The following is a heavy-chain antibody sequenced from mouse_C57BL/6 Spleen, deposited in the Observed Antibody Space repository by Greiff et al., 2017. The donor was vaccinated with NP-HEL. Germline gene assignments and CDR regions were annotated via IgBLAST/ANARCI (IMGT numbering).Heavy chain of an antibody. V-gene: IGHV1-80*01. CDR1: GYAFSSYW. CDR2: IYPGDGDT. D-gene: IGHD2-1*01. J-gene: IGHJ2*01. CDR3: ARIYYGNYGFDY. Sequence: VKLMESGAELVKPGASVKISCKASGYAFSSYWMNWVKQRPGKGLEWIGQIYPGDGDTNYNGKFKGKATLTADKSSSTAYMQLSSLTSEDSAVYFCARIYYGNYGFDYWGQGTTLTVSS.